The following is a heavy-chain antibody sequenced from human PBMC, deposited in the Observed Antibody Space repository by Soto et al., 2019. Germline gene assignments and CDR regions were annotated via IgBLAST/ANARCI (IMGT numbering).Heavy chain of an antibody. CDR2: INPNSGGT. D-gene: IGHD1-26*01. CDR3: ARDDSGFSGSHYIDYFNY. CDR1: GYIFTDYY. V-gene: IGHV1-2*05. Sequence: ASVKVSCKASGYIFTDYYMHWLRHAPGQELGWMVRINPNSGGTNYAQKFQGRVTMTRDTSISTAYTELSSLRSEDTGTYYCARDDSGFSGSHYIDYFNYWGQGDPVTVSS. J-gene: IGHJ4*02.